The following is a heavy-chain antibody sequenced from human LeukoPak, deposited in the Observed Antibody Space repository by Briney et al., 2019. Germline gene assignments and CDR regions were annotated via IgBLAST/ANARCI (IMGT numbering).Heavy chain of an antibody. CDR2: ISGSGGNT. CDR3: ARVQSGGFDY. Sequence: GGSLRLSCAASGFTFSSYAMSWVRQAPGKGLEWVSAISGSGGNTYYADSVKGRFTISRDNSKNTLYLQMNSLRAEDTAVYYCARVQSGGFDYWGQGTLATVSS. V-gene: IGHV3-23*01. D-gene: IGHD2-15*01. CDR1: GFTFSSYA. J-gene: IGHJ4*02.